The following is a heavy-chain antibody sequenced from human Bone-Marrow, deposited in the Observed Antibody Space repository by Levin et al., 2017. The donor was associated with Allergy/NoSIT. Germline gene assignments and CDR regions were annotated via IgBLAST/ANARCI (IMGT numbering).Heavy chain of an antibody. J-gene: IGHJ6*03. D-gene: IGHD3-16*01. V-gene: IGHV3-30*18. CDR3: AKGLQGAVYYYYMDV. CDR1: RFTFGSYG. CDR2: MSYDGSNI. Sequence: PGGSLRLSCAASRFTFGSYGMHWVRQAPGKGLEWVAFMSYDGSNIDYGDSVKGRFSISRDNSKNTVFLQMNSLRVDDTAVYYCAKGLQGAVYYYYMDVWGKGTTVIVSS.